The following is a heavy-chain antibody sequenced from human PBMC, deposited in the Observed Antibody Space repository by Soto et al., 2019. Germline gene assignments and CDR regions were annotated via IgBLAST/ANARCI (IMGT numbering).Heavy chain of an antibody. Sequence: LSLTCTVSGGSISSYYWSWIRQPPGKGLEWIGYIYYSGSTNYNPSLKSRVTISVDTSKNQFSLKLSSVTAADTAVYYCARGPPATDAFDIWGQGTMVTV. CDR2: IYYSGST. CDR1: GGSISSYY. D-gene: IGHD2-2*01. J-gene: IGHJ3*02. CDR3: ARGPPATDAFDI. V-gene: IGHV4-59*01.